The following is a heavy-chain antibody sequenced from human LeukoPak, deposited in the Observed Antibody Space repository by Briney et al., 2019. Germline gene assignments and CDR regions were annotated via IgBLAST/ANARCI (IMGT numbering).Heavy chain of an antibody. J-gene: IGHJ4*02. CDR3: AKDPNPNPRGIFEY. V-gene: IGHV1-46*01. D-gene: IGHD6-13*01. CDR1: GYTFASYY. Sequence: GASVKVSCKASGYTFASYYMHWVRQAPGQGLEWMGIMNPSTGSTTYAQKVQGRVTMTRDTSTSTVYMEMSSLRSEDTAVYYCAKDPNPNPRGIFEYWGQGTLVTVSS. CDR2: MNPSTGST.